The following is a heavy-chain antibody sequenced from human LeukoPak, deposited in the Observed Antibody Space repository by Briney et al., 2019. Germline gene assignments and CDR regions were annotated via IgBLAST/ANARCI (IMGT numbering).Heavy chain of an antibody. D-gene: IGHD6-6*01. J-gene: IGHJ6*03. CDR3: ARDARPYYYSYMDV. CDR1: GFTFSSYW. V-gene: IGHV3-7*01. Sequence: GGSQRLSCAASGFTFSSYWMGWVRQAPGKGLECVANIKQDGSEKYYVDSVKGRFTISRDNAKNSLFLQMNSLRAEDTAVYYCARDARPYYYSYMDVWGKGTTVTVSS. CDR2: IKQDGSEK.